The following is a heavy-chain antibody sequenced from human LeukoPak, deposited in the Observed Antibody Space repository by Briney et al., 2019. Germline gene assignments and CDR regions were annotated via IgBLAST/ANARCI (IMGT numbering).Heavy chain of an antibody. J-gene: IGHJ4*02. CDR1: GYAFTGYH. Sequence: ASVKVSCKASGYAFTGYHMHWVRQAPGQGLEWMGRINPNSGDTNYAQKFQGRVAMARDTSISTAFMELTRLRSDDTAVYYCARDYCSSTSCLFDYWGQGTLVTVSS. CDR2: INPNSGDT. CDR3: ARDYCSSTSCLFDY. V-gene: IGHV1-2*06. D-gene: IGHD2-2*01.